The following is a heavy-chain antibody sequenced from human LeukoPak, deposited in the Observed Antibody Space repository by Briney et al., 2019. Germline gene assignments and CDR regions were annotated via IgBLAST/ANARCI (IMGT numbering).Heavy chain of an antibody. J-gene: IGHJ4*02. CDR1: GGSFSGYY. CDR3: ARHALKRQWEILNPTFDY. Sequence: SETLSLTCAVYGGSFSGYYWSWIRQPPGKGLEWIGEINHSGSTYYNPSLKSRVTISVDTSKNQFSLKLSSVTAADTAVYHCARHALKRQWEILNPTFDYWGQGTLVTVSS. CDR2: INHSGST. V-gene: IGHV4-34*01. D-gene: IGHD1-26*01.